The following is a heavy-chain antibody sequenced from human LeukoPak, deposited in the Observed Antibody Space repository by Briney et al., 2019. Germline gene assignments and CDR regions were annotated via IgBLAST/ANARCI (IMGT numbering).Heavy chain of an antibody. V-gene: IGHV4-39*07. CDR1: GGSISSSSYY. CDR2: IYHSGST. D-gene: IGHD4-17*01. J-gene: IGHJ4*02. Sequence: SETLSLTCTVSGGSISSSSYYWGWIRQPPGKGLEWIGSIYHSGSTYYNPSLKSRVTISVDTSKNQFSLKLSSVTAADTAVYYRARSGYGDPSYTFDYWGQGTLVTVSS. CDR3: ARSGYGDPSYTFDY.